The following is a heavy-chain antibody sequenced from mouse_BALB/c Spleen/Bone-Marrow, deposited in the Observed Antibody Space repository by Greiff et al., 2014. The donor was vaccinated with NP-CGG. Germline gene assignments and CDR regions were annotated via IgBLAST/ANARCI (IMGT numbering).Heavy chain of an antibody. CDR3: ARFGRYYFDY. Sequence: VQRVESGAELVRPGTAVNVSCKASGYAFTNYLIEWVKQRPGQGLEWIGVINPGSGGANYNEKFKGEATLTADKSSSTAYMQLSSLTSDDSAVYFCARFGRYYFDYWGQGTTLTVSS. CDR1: GYAFTNYL. J-gene: IGHJ2*01. CDR2: INPGSGGA. V-gene: IGHV1-54*01.